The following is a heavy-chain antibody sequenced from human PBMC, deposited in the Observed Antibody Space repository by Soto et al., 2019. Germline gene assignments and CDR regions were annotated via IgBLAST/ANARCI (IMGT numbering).Heavy chain of an antibody. CDR1: GGSINSYY. CDR3: ARNYYGSGSYLPDY. Sequence: PSETLSLTCTVSGGSINSYYWSWIRQPPGKGLEWIGYGDYSGNSNYNPSLKSRVTISVDTSKNQFSLKLSSVTAADTAVYYCARNYYGSGSYLPDYWGQGTLVTVSS. V-gene: IGHV4-59*01. CDR2: GDYSGNS. D-gene: IGHD3-10*01. J-gene: IGHJ4*02.